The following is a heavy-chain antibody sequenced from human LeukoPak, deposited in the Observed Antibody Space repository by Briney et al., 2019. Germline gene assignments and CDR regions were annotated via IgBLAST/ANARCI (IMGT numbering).Heavy chain of an antibody. CDR3: AREVSPKEIGVVIFLRPNWFDP. CDR2: IIPIFGTA. D-gene: IGHD3-3*01. Sequence: SVKVSCKASGYTFTGYYMHWVRQAPGQGLEWMGGIIPIFGTANYAQKFQGRVTITADESTSTAYMELSSLRSGDTAVYYCAREVSPKEIGVVIFLRPNWFDPWGQGTLVTVSS. CDR1: GYTFTGYY. J-gene: IGHJ5*02. V-gene: IGHV1-69*13.